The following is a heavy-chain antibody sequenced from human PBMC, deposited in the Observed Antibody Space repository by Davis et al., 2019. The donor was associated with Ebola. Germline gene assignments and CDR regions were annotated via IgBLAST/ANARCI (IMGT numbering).Heavy chain of an antibody. V-gene: IGHV3-30*04. D-gene: IGHD3-3*01. Sequence: GESLKISCAASGFTFSSYAMHWVRQAPGKGLEWVAVISYDGSNKYYADSVKGRFTISRDNSKNTLYLQMNSLRAEDTAVYYCARDSPYYDFWSGYYRDWGQGTLVTVSS. J-gene: IGHJ4*02. CDR3: ARDSPYYDFWSGYYRD. CDR1: GFTFSSYA. CDR2: ISYDGSNK.